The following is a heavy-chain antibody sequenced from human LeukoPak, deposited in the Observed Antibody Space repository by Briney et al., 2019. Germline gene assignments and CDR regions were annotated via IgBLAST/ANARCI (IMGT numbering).Heavy chain of an antibody. D-gene: IGHD3-9*01. Sequence: GGSLRLSCVASGFTFSGYNMNWVRQAPGKGLEWVSYISSSSGTIYYADSVNGRFTISRDNAKNSLYLQMNSLRAEDTAVYYCASTARYFDWLRSWGQGTLVTVSS. CDR2: ISSSSGTI. CDR3: ASTARYFDWLRS. CDR1: GFTFSGYN. J-gene: IGHJ5*01. V-gene: IGHV3-48*04.